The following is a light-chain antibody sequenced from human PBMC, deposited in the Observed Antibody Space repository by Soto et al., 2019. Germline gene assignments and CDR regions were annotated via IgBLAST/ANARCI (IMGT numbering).Light chain of an antibody. CDR1: QSVSSN. V-gene: IGKV3-15*01. CDR3: NHSNNWPPTNT. CDR2: DTS. Sequence: EIVMTHSPATLSLSPGDRATLSCRASQSVSSNLVWYQQKPGQAPRLLIYDTSTRASDVPARFSGSGSETEVAVAIRGLQSEDFGISYCNHSNNWPPTNTLGQRTQVDIK. J-gene: IGKJ2*01.